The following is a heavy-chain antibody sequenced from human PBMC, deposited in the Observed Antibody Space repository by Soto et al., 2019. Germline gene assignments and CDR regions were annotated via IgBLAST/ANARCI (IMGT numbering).Heavy chain of an antibody. V-gene: IGHV3-7*01. CDR1: GFTFSSYW. CDR3: ARGAWYFVY. Sequence: EVQLVESGGGLVQPGGSLRLSCAASGFTFSSYWMSWVRQVPGKGLEWVANIKVDGSEKYCVDSVKGRFTISRDNAKNSVYLQMHSLRAEDTAVYYCARGAWYFVYWGQGALVTVSS. J-gene: IGHJ4*02. CDR2: IKVDGSEK.